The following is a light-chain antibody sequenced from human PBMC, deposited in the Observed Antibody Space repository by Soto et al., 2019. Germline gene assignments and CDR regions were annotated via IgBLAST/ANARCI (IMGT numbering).Light chain of an antibody. Sequence: DIQMTQSPSTLSASVGDRVTITCRASQSISSWLDWYQQKPGKAPKLLIYDASSLESGVPSRFSGSGSGTEFTLTISSLQPNDFATYYGQQYNSYSPYTFGLGTKLEIK. CDR3: QQYNSYSPYT. V-gene: IGKV1-5*01. J-gene: IGKJ2*01. CDR1: QSISSW. CDR2: DAS.